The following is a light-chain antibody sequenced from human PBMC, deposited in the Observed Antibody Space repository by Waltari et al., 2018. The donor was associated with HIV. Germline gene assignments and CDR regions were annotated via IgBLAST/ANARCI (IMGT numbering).Light chain of an antibody. V-gene: IGLV1-40*01. CDR2: GNS. Sequence: QSVLTQPPSVSGAPGQRVTISCTGSSSNIGAGYDVHWYQHLPGTAPKLLIYGNSNRPSGVPDRVSGSKSGTSASLAITGRQAEDEADYYCQSYDSSLSGGDVVFGGGTKLTVL. CDR3: QSYDSSLSGGDVV. CDR1: SSNIGAGYD. J-gene: IGLJ2*01.